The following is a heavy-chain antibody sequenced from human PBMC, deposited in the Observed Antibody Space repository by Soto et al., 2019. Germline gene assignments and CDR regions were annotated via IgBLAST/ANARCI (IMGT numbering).Heavy chain of an antibody. CDR3: ARAGNDFWSGYLPYYYYGMDV. CDR2: INHSGST. J-gene: IGHJ6*02. CDR1: VGSPSVYY. Sequence: SETLCLTCAVYVGSPSVYYWSWIRQPPGNGLDLIGEINHSGSTNYNPSLKSRVTISVDTSKNQFSLKLSSVTAADTAVYYCARAGNDFWSGYLPYYYYGMDVWGQGTTVTVSS. D-gene: IGHD3-3*01. V-gene: IGHV4-34*01.